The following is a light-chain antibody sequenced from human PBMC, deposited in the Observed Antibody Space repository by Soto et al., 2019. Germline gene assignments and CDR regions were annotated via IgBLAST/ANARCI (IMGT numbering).Light chain of an antibody. CDR1: QSISGY. Sequence: DSQVPQSPPPLSAFVGDRVTITCRTSQSISGYLNWYQQKTGKAPKLLISGASTLQSGVPSRFIGRGSGTDFTLAISSLQPEDVATYYCQQSFSTLLSFGGGTKVDIK. CDR2: GAS. J-gene: IGKJ4*02. CDR3: QQSFSTLLS. V-gene: IGKV1-39*01.